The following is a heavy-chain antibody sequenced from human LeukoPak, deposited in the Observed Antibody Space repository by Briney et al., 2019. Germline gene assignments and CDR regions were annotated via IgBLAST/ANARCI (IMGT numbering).Heavy chain of an antibody. D-gene: IGHD6-19*01. Sequence: GGSLRLSCVVSGFIFSSYSMNWVRQAPGKGLEWVSYISSGSSTIYYADSVKGRFIIPRDNAKNSLYLQMNSLRDEDTAVYYCARDRVAVAGTYYFDYWGQGTLVTVSS. CDR2: ISSGSSTI. CDR3: ARDRVAVAGTYYFDY. CDR1: GFIFSSYS. J-gene: IGHJ4*02. V-gene: IGHV3-48*02.